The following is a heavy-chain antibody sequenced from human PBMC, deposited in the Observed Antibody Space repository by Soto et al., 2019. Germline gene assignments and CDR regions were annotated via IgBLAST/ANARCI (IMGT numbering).Heavy chain of an antibody. J-gene: IGHJ4*02. V-gene: IGHV2-5*02. CDR2: IYWDDDK. CDR1: GFSLTTSGVG. CDR3: AHRVLRTVFGLVTTTAIYFDF. Sequence: QITLNESGPAQVKPRQTLTLTCTFSGFSLTTSGVGVGWIRQSPGRAPEWLALIYWDDDKRYSPYLKSRLTITKDASKNQVVLTMADLDPVDTATYYCAHRVLRTVFGLVTTTAIYFDFWGQGTPVAVSS. D-gene: IGHD3-3*01.